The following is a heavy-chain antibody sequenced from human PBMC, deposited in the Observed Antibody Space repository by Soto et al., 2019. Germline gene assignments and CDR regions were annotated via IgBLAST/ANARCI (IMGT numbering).Heavy chain of an antibody. V-gene: IGHV3-23*01. CDR2: ISGSGGST. CDR3: AKESHWLVESLFDF. D-gene: IGHD6-19*01. J-gene: IGHJ4*02. Sequence: EVQLLESGGGLVQPGGSLRLSCAASGFTFSSYAMSWVRQAPGKGLEWVSAISGSGGSTYYADSVKGRFTISRDNSKNTLNLQMNRLRAEDTAVYYYAKESHWLVESLFDFWGQGTLVTVFS. CDR1: GFTFSSYA.